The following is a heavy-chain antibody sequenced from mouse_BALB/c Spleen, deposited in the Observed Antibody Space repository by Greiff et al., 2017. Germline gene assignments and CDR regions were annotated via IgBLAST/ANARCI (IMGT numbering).Heavy chain of an antibody. V-gene: IGHV2-9*02. J-gene: IGHJ3*01. CDR3: ARDIYYGSSYRFAY. CDR2: IWAGGST. Sequence: VQLVESGPGLVAPSQSLSITCTVSGFSLTSYGVHWVRQPPGKGLEWLGVIWAGGSTNYNSALMSRLSISKDNSKSQVFLKMNSLQTDDTAMYYCARDIYYGSSYRFAYWGQGTLVTVSA. D-gene: IGHD1-1*01. CDR1: GFSLTSYG.